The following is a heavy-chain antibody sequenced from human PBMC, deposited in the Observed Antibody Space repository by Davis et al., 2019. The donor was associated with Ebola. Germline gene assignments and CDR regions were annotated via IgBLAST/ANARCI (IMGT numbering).Heavy chain of an antibody. CDR3: ARKFAYSSSGNWFDP. V-gene: IGHV3-74*01. CDR1: GFTFSSYA. D-gene: IGHD6-6*01. Sequence: GESLKISCAASGFTFSSYAMSWVRQAPGKGLVWVSRINSDGSSTSYADSVKGRFTISRDNAKNTLYLQMNSLRAEDTAVYYCARKFAYSSSGNWFDPWGQGTLVTVSS. J-gene: IGHJ5*02. CDR2: INSDGSST.